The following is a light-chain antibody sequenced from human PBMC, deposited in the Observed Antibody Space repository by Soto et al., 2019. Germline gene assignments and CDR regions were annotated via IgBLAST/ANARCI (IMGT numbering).Light chain of an antibody. CDR1: QSVSSN. CDR3: QQHMDCIT. Sequence: EIVMTQSPATLSVSPGERATLSCRASQSVSSNLAWYQQTPRHAPRLLIYVASTRATGIPDRLSGSGSGSEFALTISCQQSEDFAGFYCQQHMDCITFGGETKEEIK. CDR2: VAS. J-gene: IGKJ4*01. V-gene: IGKV3D-15*01.